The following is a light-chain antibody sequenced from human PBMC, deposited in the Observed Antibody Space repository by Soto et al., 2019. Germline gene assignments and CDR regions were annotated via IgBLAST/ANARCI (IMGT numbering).Light chain of an antibody. V-gene: IGLV2-23*02. Sequence: QSALTQPASVSGSPGQSITISCTGTSSDVGSYNLVSWYQQHPGKAPKLMIYEVSKRPSGVSNRFSGSKSGNTASLTISGLQAEYEADYYCCSYAGSSTPHYVFGTGTKVTV. CDR1: SSDVGSYNL. J-gene: IGLJ1*01. CDR3: CSYAGSSTPHYV. CDR2: EVS.